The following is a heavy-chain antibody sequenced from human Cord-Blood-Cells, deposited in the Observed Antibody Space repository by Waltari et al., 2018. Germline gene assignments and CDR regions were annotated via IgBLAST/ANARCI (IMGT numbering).Heavy chain of an antibody. J-gene: IGHJ4*02. CDR2: ISYDGSNK. Sequence: QVQLVESGGGVVQPGRSLRLSCAASGFTFSSYAMHWVRQAPGKGLEWVAVISYDGSNKYYADSVKGRFTISRDNSKNTLYLQMNSLGAEDTAVYYCVAPNGSGSYDYWGQGTLVTVSS. V-gene: IGHV3-30-3*01. CDR1: GFTFSSYA. D-gene: IGHD3-10*01. CDR3: VAPNGSGSYDY.